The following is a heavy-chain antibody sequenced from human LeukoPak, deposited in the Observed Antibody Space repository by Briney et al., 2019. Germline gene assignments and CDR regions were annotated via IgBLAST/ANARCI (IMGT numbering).Heavy chain of an antibody. CDR3: ARASITMVRGAFDY. V-gene: IGHV3-7*01. Sequence: GGSLRLSCAASGFTLSSYWMSWVRQAPGKGLEWVANIKQDGSEKYYVDSVKGRFTISRDNAKNSLYLQMNSLRAEDTAVYYCARASITMVRGAFDYWGQGTLVTVSS. CDR2: IKQDGSEK. D-gene: IGHD3-10*01. CDR1: GFTLSSYW. J-gene: IGHJ4*02.